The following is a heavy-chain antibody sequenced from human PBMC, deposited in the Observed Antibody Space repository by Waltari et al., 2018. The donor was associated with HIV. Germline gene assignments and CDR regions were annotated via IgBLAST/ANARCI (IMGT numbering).Heavy chain of an antibody. CDR1: GGSISSGSDF. Sequence: QVQLQESGPGLVKPSQTLSLTCSVSGGSISSGSDFWSLIRQPAGKGLGWIGRMYTSGSTNYNPSLKSRVTISGDTSKNQLSLKLRSVTAADTAVYYCARERVTTFGVVIVYEGFDIWGQGTKVIVSS. CDR2: MYTSGST. CDR3: ARERVTTFGVVIVYEGFDI. J-gene: IGHJ3*02. D-gene: IGHD3-3*01. V-gene: IGHV4-61*02.